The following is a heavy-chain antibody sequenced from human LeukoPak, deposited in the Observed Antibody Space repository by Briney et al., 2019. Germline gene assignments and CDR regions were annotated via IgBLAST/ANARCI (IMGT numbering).Heavy chain of an antibody. CDR2: VTWDGGST. J-gene: IGHJ4*02. V-gene: IGHV3-43D*04. CDR1: GFTFYHYS. CDR3: AKDGRNYFDY. Sequence: GGSLRLSCAASGFTFYHYSMHWVRQPPGQGLEWVSLVTWDGGSTYYADSVKGRFTISRDNSKNSLYLQMNSLRPEDTALYYCAKDGRNYFDYWGRGTLVTVSA.